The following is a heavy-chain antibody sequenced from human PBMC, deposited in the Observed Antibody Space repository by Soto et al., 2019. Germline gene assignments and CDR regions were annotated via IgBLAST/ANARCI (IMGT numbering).Heavy chain of an antibody. CDR1: GFTVSNNY. J-gene: IGHJ4*02. D-gene: IGHD3-10*01. CDR2: IYSGGYT. Sequence: EVQLVESGGGLIQPGGSLRLSCAVSGFTVSNNYMSWVRQAPGKGLEGVSVIYSGGYTAYGDSVKGRLTITRDNSKNTLLLQKNTLRADAAGVYSRAPRPGGGGYWGQGTLVTVSS. V-gene: IGHV3-53*01. CDR3: APRPGGGGY.